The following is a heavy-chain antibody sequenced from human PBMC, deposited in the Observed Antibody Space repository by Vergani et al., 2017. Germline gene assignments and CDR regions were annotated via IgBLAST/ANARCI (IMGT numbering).Heavy chain of an antibody. V-gene: IGHV1-3*01. CDR1: GYTFTSYA. Sequence: QVQLVQSGAEVKKPGASVKVFCKASGYTFTSYAMHWVRQAPGQRVEWMGWINAGNVNTKYSQKFQGIVTITRETSARTAYMELSNLRSEDTAVYYCARPRGDGSGWYEYGMDVWGQGTTVTVSS. CDR3: ARPRGDGSGWYEYGMDV. J-gene: IGHJ6*02. CDR2: INAGNVNT. D-gene: IGHD6-19*01.